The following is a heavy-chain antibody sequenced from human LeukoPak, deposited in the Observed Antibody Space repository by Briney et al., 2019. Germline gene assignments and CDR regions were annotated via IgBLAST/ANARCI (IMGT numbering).Heavy chain of an antibody. V-gene: IGHV3-23*01. J-gene: IGHJ4*02. Sequence: GGSLRLSCAASGFTFSSYAMSWVRQAPGKELEWVSAISGSGGSTYYADSVKGRFTISRDNSKNTLYLQMNSLRAEDTAVYYCAMVRGVRWGWFDYWGQGTLVTVSS. CDR3: AMVRGVRWGWFDY. D-gene: IGHD3-10*01. CDR1: GFTFSSYA. CDR2: ISGSGGST.